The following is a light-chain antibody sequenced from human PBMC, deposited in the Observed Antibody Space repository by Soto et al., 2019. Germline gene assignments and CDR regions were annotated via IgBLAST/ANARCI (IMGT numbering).Light chain of an antibody. J-gene: IGKJ5*01. CDR3: QHYGNANPMT. CDR1: QSVSSNY. CDR2: GAS. Sequence: DIVLTQFPVTLSLSPGERATLSCRASQSVSSNYLAWYQQKPGQAPRLLIYGASSRTAGIPDRFSGSGSGTDFTLTISRLEPQDFAVYYYQHYGNANPMTFGQGTRLEI. V-gene: IGKV3-20*01.